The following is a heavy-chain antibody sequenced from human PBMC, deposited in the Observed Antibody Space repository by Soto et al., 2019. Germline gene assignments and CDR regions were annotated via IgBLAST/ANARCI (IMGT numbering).Heavy chain of an antibody. D-gene: IGHD1-1*01. V-gene: IGHV3-73*01. CDR2: IRSKANSYAT. CDR1: GFTFSGSA. CDR3: TTQLINYYSYYGMHV. J-gene: IGHJ6*04. Sequence: QPVGSLRLSCAASGFTFSGSAMHWVRQASGKGLEWVGRIRSKANSYATAYAASVKGRFTISRDDSKNTAYLQMNSLKTEDTAVYYCTTQLINYYSYYGMHVWTKGSTVTVCS.